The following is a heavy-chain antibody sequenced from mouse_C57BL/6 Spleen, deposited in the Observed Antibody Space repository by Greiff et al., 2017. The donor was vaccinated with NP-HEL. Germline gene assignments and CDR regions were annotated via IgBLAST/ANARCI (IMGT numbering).Heavy chain of an antibody. D-gene: IGHD4-1*01. V-gene: IGHV1-50*01. Sequence: QVQLQQPGAELVKPGASVKLSCKASGSTFTSYWMQWLKQRPGPGLWWIGKIDPSDSYTNYNQKFKGKATLTVDTSSSTAYMQLSSLTSEDSAVYYCARKLGLGYWGQGTTLTVSS. CDR2: IDPSDSYT. CDR3: ARKLGLGY. CDR1: GSTFTSYW. J-gene: IGHJ2*01.